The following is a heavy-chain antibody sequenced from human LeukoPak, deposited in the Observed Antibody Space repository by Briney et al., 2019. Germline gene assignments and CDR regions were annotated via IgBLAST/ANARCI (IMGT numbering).Heavy chain of an antibody. Sequence: GGSLRLSCAASGFTFGSYAMSWVRQAPGKGLEWVSAISGSGGSTYYADSVKGRFTISRDNSRNTLFLQMNSLRAEDTAVYYCAKKDGSTWYGFCFDYWGQGTLVTVSS. J-gene: IGHJ4*02. V-gene: IGHV3-23*01. CDR2: ISGSGGST. CDR1: GFTFGSYA. D-gene: IGHD6-13*01. CDR3: AKKDGSTWYGFCFDY.